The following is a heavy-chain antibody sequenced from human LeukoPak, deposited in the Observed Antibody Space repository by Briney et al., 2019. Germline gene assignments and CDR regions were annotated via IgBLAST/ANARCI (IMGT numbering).Heavy chain of an antibody. D-gene: IGHD5-12*01. CDR3: ARVRYSGYDFYYYYGMDV. V-gene: IGHV6-1*01. CDR2: TYYRSKWYN. CDR1: GDSVPSNSAA. J-gene: IGHJ6*04. Sequence: SQTLSLTCAISGDSVPSNSAAWNWIRQSPSRGLEWLGRTYYRSKWYNDYAVSVKSRITINPDTSKNQFSLQLSSVTPEDTAVYYCARVRYSGYDFYYYYGMDVWGKGTTVTVSS.